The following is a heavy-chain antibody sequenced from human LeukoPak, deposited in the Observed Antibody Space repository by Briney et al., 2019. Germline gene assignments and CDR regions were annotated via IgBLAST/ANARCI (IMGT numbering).Heavy chain of an antibody. V-gene: IGHV3-74*01. Sequence: GGSLRLSCAASGFTFSIYWMHWVRQAPGKGLVWVSRISSEGSSTTYADSVKGRFTISRDNAKDTLYLQMNSLRAEDTAVYYCAKTGYSSSYGRLGFDYWGQGTLVTVSS. J-gene: IGHJ4*02. CDR3: AKTGYSSSYGRLGFDY. D-gene: IGHD6-13*01. CDR1: GFTFSIYW. CDR2: ISSEGSST.